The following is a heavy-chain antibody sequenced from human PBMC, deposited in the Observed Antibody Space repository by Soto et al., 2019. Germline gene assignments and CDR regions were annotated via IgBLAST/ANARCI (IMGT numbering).Heavy chain of an antibody. J-gene: IGHJ6*03. Sequence: QVQLVQSGAEVRKPGASVTVSCRSSGDSFNDYYIHWVRQAPGQGLEWMGWINPNSGVTKYAQKFQGWVSMARDTSIRTVYMQLGRVRSDDTAVYYCGRESGGASATLDYYYFYMDVWGTGTTVTVSS. D-gene: IGHD1-26*01. CDR3: GRESGGASATLDYYYFYMDV. V-gene: IGHV1-2*04. CDR1: GDSFNDYY. CDR2: INPNSGVT.